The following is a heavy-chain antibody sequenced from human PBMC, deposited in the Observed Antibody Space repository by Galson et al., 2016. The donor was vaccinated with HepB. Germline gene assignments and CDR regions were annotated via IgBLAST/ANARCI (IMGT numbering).Heavy chain of an antibody. Sequence: ETLSLTCGVSGGSITSRDWWTWVRQPPGKGLEWIGEIYHDENTYYNPSLKSRVTISIDRSRNQFSLRLSSVTAADTAVYYCAGQVYSYSYDCWGQGTLVTVSS. CDR2: IYHDENT. J-gene: IGHJ4*02. V-gene: IGHV4-4*02. CDR3: AGQVYSYSYDC. CDR1: GGSITSRDW. D-gene: IGHD3-16*02.